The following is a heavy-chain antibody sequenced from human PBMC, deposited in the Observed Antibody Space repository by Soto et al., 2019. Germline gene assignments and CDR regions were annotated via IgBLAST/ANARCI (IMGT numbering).Heavy chain of an antibody. CDR1: GGSISSSNW. J-gene: IGHJ4*02. V-gene: IGHV4-4*02. CDR3: ASNTYDILTGRDY. Sequence: SETLSLTCAVSGGSISSSNWWSWVRQPPGKGLEWIGEIYHSGSTNYNPSLKSRVTISVDKSKNQFSLKLSSVTAADTAVYYCASNTYDILTGRDYWGQGTLVTVSS. D-gene: IGHD3-9*01. CDR2: IYHSGST.